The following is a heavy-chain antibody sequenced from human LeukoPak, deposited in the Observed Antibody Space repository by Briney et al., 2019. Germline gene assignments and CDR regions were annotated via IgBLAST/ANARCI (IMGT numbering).Heavy chain of an antibody. CDR1: GGTFSSYA. D-gene: IGHD2-21*01. CDR2: IIPIFGTA. CDR3: ARGPPIETMVVIPLDY. Sequence: SVKVSCKASGGTFSSYAISWVRQAPGQELEWMGGIIPIFGTANYAQKFQGRVTITTDESTSAAYMELSSLRSEDTAVYYCARGPPIETMVVIPLDYWGQGTLVTVSS. J-gene: IGHJ4*02. V-gene: IGHV1-69*05.